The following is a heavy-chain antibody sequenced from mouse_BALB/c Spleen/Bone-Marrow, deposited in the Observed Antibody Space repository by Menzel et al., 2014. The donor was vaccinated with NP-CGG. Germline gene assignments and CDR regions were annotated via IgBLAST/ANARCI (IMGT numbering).Heavy chain of an antibody. V-gene: IGHV5-4*02. CDR2: ISDGGSYT. J-gene: IGHJ1*01. D-gene: IGHD1-2*01. Sequence: EVQRVESGGGLVKPGGSLKLSCAASGFTFSDYYMYWVRQTPEKRLEWVATISDGGSYTYYPDSVKGRFTIPRDNAKNNLYLQMSSLKSEDTAMYYCARVVTTATLYWYFDVWGAGTTVTVSS. CDR3: ARVVTTATLYWYFDV. CDR1: GFTFSDYY.